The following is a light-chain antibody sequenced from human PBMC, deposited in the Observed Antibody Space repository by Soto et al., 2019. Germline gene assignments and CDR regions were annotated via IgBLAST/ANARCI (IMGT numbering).Light chain of an antibody. CDR2: GAS. CDR1: QSVSNNY. Sequence: EVVLTHPVGTLSLSPGERATLSCRASQSVSNNYLAWYQQKPGQAPRLLIYGASNRATGIPDRFSGSGSGTDFTLTISRLEPEDFAVYYCQQYGSSGTSCQGTKVDIK. CDR3: QQYGSSGT. J-gene: IGKJ1*01. V-gene: IGKV3-20*01.